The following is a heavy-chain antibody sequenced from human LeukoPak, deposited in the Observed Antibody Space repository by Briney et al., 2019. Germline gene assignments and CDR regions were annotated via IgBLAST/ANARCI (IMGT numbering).Heavy chain of an antibody. CDR1: GFTFSSYA. D-gene: IGHD2-2*01. V-gene: IGHV3-30-3*01. J-gene: IGHJ6*03. CDR3: ARDADIVVVPAASWFGGYMDV. Sequence: GRSLRLSCAASGFTFSSYAMHWVRQAPGKGLEWVAVISYDGSNKYYADSVKGRFTISRDNSKNTLYLQMNSLRAEDTAVYYCARDADIVVVPAASWFGGYMDVWGKGTTVTVS. CDR2: ISYDGSNK.